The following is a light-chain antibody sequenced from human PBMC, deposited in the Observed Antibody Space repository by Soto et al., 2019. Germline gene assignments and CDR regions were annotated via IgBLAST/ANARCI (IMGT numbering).Light chain of an antibody. V-gene: IGLV1-40*01. CDR2: GNS. Sequence: QSVLTQPPSVSGAPGQRVTISCTGSSSNIGAGYDVHWYQQLPGTAPKLLIYGNSNRPSGVPDRFSGSKSGNSASLAITGLQAEDEADYYCQSYDSSLSGDVFGTGTKVTVL. CDR1: SSNIGAGYD. J-gene: IGLJ1*01. CDR3: QSYDSSLSGDV.